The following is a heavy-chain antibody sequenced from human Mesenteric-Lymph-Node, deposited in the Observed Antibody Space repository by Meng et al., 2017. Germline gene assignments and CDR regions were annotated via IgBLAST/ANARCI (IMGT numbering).Heavy chain of an antibody. V-gene: IGHV4-4*02. CDR1: GGSITSINR. CDR3: ARRSGSYFLSGFAD. D-gene: IGHD1-26*01. J-gene: IGHJ4*02. CDR2: IYHSGST. Sequence: QGRRPDSSPGRLKPSGTLSLTGAVLGGSITSINRWSWVRQPPGKGLEWNGEIYHSGSTNYNPSLKSRVTISLDTSKNQCSLKLSSVTATDTALYYCARRSGSYFLSGFADWGQGTLVTVSS.